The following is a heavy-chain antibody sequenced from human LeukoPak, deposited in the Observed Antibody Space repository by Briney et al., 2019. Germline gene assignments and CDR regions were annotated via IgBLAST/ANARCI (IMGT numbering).Heavy chain of an antibody. Sequence: NPSETLSLTCTVSGGSISSYYWSWIRQPPGKGLEWIGYIYYSGSTNYNPSLKSRVTISVDTSKNQFSLKLSSVTAADTAVYYCARLFPSYDYVWGSYRINAFDIWGQGTMVTVSS. J-gene: IGHJ3*02. V-gene: IGHV4-59*08. CDR1: GGSISSYY. CDR2: IYYSGST. CDR3: ARLFPSYDYVWGSYRINAFDI. D-gene: IGHD3-16*02.